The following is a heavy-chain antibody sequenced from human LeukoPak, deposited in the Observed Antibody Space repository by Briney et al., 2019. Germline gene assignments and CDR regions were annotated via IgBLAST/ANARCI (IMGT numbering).Heavy chain of an antibody. J-gene: IGHJ5*02. V-gene: IGHV4-39*07. CDR1: GGSISSSSYY. D-gene: IGHD3-10*01. CDR3: ARDLHGSGTWDWFDP. Sequence: ASETLSLTCTASGGSISSSSYYWGWIRQPPGKGLEWIGSIYYSGSTYYNPSLKSRVTISLDTSKNQFSLKLNSVTAADTAMYYCARDLHGSGTWDWFDPWGQGTLVTVSS. CDR2: IYYSGST.